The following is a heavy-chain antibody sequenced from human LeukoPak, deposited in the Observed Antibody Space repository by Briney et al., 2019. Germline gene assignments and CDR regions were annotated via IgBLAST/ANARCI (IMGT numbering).Heavy chain of an antibody. J-gene: IGHJ4*02. CDR2: IGTAGDT. D-gene: IGHD1-1*01. Sequence: GGSPRLSCAASGFTFSDYDMHWVRQATGKGLEWVSAIGTAGDTYYTGSVKGRFTISRENAKNSLYLQMNSLRAGDTAVYYCARVAKERVGGVYYFGYWGQGTLVTVSS. CDR1: GFTFSDYD. V-gene: IGHV3-13*01. CDR3: ARVAKERVGGVYYFGY.